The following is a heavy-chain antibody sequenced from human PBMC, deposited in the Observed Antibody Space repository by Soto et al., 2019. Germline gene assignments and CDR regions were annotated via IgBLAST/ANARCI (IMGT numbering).Heavy chain of an antibody. CDR3: ARAGVLLWFGELLETPALFDY. CDR1: GGSISSGDYY. Sequence: QVQLQESGPGLVKPSQTLSLTCTVSGGSISSGDYYWSWIRQPPGKGLEWIGYIYYSGSTYYNPSLKRRVTISVDTSKNQFSLKLSSVTAADTAVYYCARAGVLLWFGELLETPALFDYWGQGTLVTVSS. V-gene: IGHV4-30-4*01. D-gene: IGHD3-10*01. CDR2: IYYSGST. J-gene: IGHJ4*02.